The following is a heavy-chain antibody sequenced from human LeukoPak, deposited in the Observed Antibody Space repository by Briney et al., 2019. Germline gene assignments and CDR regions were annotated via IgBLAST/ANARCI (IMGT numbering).Heavy chain of an antibody. V-gene: IGHV3-7*01. J-gene: IGHJ4*02. CDR1: GFTFSSYW. CDR3: ARADDFWSGYYTGLLGC. Sequence: GGSLRLSCAASGFTFSSYWMSWVRQAPGKGLEWVANIKQDGSEKYYVDSVKGRFTISRDNAKNSLYLQMNSPRAEDTAVYYCARADDFWSGYYTGLLGCWGQGTLVTVSS. D-gene: IGHD3-3*01. CDR2: IKQDGSEK.